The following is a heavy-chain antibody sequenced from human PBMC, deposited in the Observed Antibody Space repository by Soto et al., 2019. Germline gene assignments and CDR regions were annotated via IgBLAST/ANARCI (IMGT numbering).Heavy chain of an antibody. CDR2: IKQDGSEK. J-gene: IGHJ6*02. D-gene: IGHD2-15*01. CDR3: ARDRGEYCSGGSCYSGDYGMDV. Sequence: EVQLLESGGGLVQPGGSLRLSCAASGFTFSSYWMSWVRQAPGKGLEWVANIKQDGSEKYYVDSVKGRFTISRDNAKNSLYLQMNSLRAEDTAVYYCARDRGEYCSGGSCYSGDYGMDVWGQGTTVTVSS. V-gene: IGHV3-7*03. CDR1: GFTFSSYW.